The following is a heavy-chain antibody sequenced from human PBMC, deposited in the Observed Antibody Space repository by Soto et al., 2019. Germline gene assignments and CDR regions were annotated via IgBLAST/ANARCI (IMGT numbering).Heavy chain of an antibody. CDR2: IYYSGST. CDR1: AGSTRRGS. V-gene: IGHV4-59*01. J-gene: IGHJ5*02. D-gene: IGHD3-10*01. Sequence: SETLSLTRTVSAGSTRRGSRIWSRQLPGKGLEWIGYIYYSGSTIYNPSLKSRVTISVDTSKNQFSLKLSSVTAADTAVYYCARYGSGSSVWFDPWGQGTLVTVS. CDR3: ARYGSGSSVWFDP.